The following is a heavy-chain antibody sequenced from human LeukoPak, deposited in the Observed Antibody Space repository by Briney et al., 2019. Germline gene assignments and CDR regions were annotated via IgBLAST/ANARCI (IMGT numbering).Heavy chain of an antibody. Sequence: PSETLSLTCTVSGGSISSSSYYWGWIRQPPGKGLEWIGSIYYSGSTYYNPSLKSRVTMSVDTSKNQFSLKLSSVTAADTAVYYCARTGDYGVDYWGQGTLVTVSS. V-gene: IGHV4-39*07. D-gene: IGHD3-16*01. CDR1: GGSISSSSYY. CDR3: ARTGDYGVDY. CDR2: IYYSGST. J-gene: IGHJ4*02.